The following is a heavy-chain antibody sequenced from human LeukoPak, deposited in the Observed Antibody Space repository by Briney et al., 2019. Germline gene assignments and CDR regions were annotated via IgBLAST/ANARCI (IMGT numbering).Heavy chain of an antibody. V-gene: IGHV4-38-2*02. D-gene: IGHD3-3*01. J-gene: IGHJ4*02. CDR3: ARGLASGYPPIPFDY. CDR1: GYSISSGYY. Sequence: SETLSLTCTVSGYSISSGYYWGWIRQPPGKGLEWIGEIIDTGSTKYNSSLKSRVTISVDTSKNEFSLNLTSVTAADTAIYYCARGLASGYPPIPFDYWGQGTLVTVSS. CDR2: IIDTGST.